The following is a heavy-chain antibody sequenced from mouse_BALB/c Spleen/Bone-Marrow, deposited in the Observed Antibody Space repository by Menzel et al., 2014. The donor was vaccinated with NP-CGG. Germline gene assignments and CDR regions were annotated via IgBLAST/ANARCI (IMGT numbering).Heavy chain of an antibody. J-gene: IGHJ3*01. V-gene: IGHV2-3*01. CDR3: AKPVLSGRFAY. CDR1: GFSLTSYG. Sequence: VNVVESGPGLVAPSQNLSITCTVSGFSLTSYGVSWVRQPPGKGLEWLGVIWGDGSTNFHSALKSRLSISKDNSKSQLFLKLNSLQTDDTATYYCAKPVLSGRFAYWGQGTLVTVSA. CDR2: IWGDGST.